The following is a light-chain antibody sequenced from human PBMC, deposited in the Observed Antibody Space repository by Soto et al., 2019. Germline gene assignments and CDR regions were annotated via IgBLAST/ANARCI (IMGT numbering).Light chain of an antibody. CDR1: QSVSSSY. J-gene: IGKJ5*01. CDR2: GAS. V-gene: IGKV3D-20*02. Sequence: EIVLTQSPGTLSLSPGERATLSCRASQSVSSSYLAWYQQKPGQAPRLLIYGASSRATGIPDRFSGSGSGTDFTLTISRLEPEDFAVYYCQQRSSWITFGQGTRLEIK. CDR3: QQRSSWIT.